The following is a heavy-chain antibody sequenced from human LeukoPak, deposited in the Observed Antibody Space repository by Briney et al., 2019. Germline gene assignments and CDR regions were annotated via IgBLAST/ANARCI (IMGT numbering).Heavy chain of an antibody. Sequence: ASETLSLTCTVSGYSISSGYYWGWIRQPPGKGLEWFGSIYHSGSTYYNPSLKSRVTISGDTSKNQFSLNLSSVTATDTAVYYCARDCSSTTCYTRSFDPWGQGTLVTVSS. V-gene: IGHV4-38-2*02. CDR1: GYSISSGYY. J-gene: IGHJ5*02. CDR2: IYHSGST. CDR3: ARDCSSTTCYTRSFDP. D-gene: IGHD2-2*02.